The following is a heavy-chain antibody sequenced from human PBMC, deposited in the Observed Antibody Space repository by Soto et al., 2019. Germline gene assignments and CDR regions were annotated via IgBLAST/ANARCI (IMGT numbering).Heavy chain of an antibody. J-gene: IGHJ3*02. CDR1: GGTFSSYA. CDR3: ARDLRTGTTRVAFDI. Sequence: SVKVSCKASGGTFSSYAIGWVRQAPGQGLEWMGGIIPIFGTANYAQKFQGRVTITADESTSTAYMELSSLRSEDTAVYYCARDLRTGTTRVAFDIWGQGTMVTVSS. V-gene: IGHV1-69*13. CDR2: IIPIFGTA. D-gene: IGHD1-7*01.